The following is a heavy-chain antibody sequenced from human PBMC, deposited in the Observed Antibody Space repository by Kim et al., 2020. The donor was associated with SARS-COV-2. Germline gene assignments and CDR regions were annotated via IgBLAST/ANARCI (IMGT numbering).Heavy chain of an antibody. V-gene: IGHV3-21*01. CDR1: GFTFSTYN. J-gene: IGHJ4*02. CDR3: ARQIVTTIGEEVYYFDS. CDR2: VPTGSRYI. Sequence: GGSLRLSCAASGFTFSTYNMIWVRQAPGKGLEWVSSVPTGSRYIYYADSVKGRFTISRDNAKKTLYLQMDSLRAEDTAVYYCARQIVTTIGEEVYYFDSWSQGTLVTVSS. D-gene: IGHD5-12*01.